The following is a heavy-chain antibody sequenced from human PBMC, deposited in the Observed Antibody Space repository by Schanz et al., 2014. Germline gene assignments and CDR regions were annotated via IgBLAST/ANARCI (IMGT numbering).Heavy chain of an antibody. D-gene: IGHD3-10*01. Sequence: QVQLVQSGGGVVQPGGSLRLSCAASGFTFTSYSMHWVRQAPGRGLEWVAFIRYDGSSKYYADSVRGRFAISRDNSKNTLYLQMNRLRTEDTAVYYCATVGSETYSIYWYFDLWGRGTLVTVSS. V-gene: IGHV3-30*02. J-gene: IGHJ2*01. CDR1: GFTFTSYS. CDR2: IRYDGSSK. CDR3: ATVGSETYSIYWYFDL.